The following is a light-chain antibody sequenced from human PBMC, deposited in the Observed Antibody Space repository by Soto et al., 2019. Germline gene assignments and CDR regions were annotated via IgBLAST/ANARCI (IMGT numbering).Light chain of an antibody. J-gene: IGKJ4*01. V-gene: IGKV1-17*01. CDR3: RQPRSYPLT. Sequence: DIQMTQSPSSLSASVGDRVTITCRASQGIRNDLGWYQQKPGKAPKSLIYAASSLQSGVPSRFSGSGYGTEFTHTISSLQPEDFVTYYARQPRSYPLTGDGGTKVEIK. CDR1: QGIRND. CDR2: AAS.